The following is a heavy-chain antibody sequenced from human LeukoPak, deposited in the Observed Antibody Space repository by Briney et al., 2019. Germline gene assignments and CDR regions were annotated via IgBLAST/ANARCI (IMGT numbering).Heavy chain of an antibody. V-gene: IGHV1-69*13. Sequence: ASVKVSCKASGGTFSSYAISWVRQAPGQGLEWMGGIIPIFGTANYAQKFQGRVTITADESTSTAYMELSSLRSEDTAVYYCARGQYSSSWGLFDYWGQGTLVTVSS. CDR1: GGTFSSYA. CDR3: ARGQYSSSWGLFDY. J-gene: IGHJ4*02. CDR2: IIPIFGTA. D-gene: IGHD6-13*01.